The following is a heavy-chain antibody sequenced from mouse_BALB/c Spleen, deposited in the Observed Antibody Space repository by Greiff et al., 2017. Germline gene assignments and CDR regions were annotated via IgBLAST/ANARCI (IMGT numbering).Heavy chain of an antibody. CDR1: GYSITSDYA. V-gene: IGHV3-2*02. CDR3: AILLGPFAY. D-gene: IGHD1-2*01. CDR2: ISYSGST. J-gene: IGHJ3*01. Sequence: DVKLVESGPGLVKPSQSLSLTCTVTGYSITSDYAWNWIRQFPGNKLEWMGYISYSGSTCYNPSLKSRISITRDTSKNQFFLQLNSVTTEDTATYYCAILLGPFAYWGQGTLVTVSA.